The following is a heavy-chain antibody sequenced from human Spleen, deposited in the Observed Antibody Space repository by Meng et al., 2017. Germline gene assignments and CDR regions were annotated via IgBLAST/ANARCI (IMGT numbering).Heavy chain of an antibody. J-gene: IGHJ5*01. CDR2: IYHNGDT. CDR1: DDSISSYY. D-gene: IGHD3-22*01. CDR3: ARVDSGGGTMIVVVRGWFDY. Sequence: GSLRLSCTVSDDSISSYYWNWIRQPPGKGLEWIGFIYHNGDTNYNPSLKSRVTISVDTSKNQFSLKLSSVTAADTAVYYCARVDSGGGTMIVVVRGWFDYWGQGTLVTVSS. V-gene: IGHV4-59*08.